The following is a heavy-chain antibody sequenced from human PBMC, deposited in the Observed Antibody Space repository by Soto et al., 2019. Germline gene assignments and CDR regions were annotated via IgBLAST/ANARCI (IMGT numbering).Heavy chain of an antibody. D-gene: IGHD1-26*01. CDR3: GNSEKGYYYGMDV. CDR2: IIPIFGTA. J-gene: IGHJ6*02. Sequence: QVQLVQSGAEVKKPGSSVKVSCKASGGTFSRYGISWVRQAPGQGLEWMGGIIPIFGTANYAQKFQGRVTITADESTSTAYMELSSLRFEDTAVYYCGNSEKGYYYGMDVWGQGTTVTVSS. CDR1: GGTFSRYG. V-gene: IGHV1-69*12.